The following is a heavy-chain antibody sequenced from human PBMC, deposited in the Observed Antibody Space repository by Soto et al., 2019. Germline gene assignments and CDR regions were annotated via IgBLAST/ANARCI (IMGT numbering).Heavy chain of an antibody. CDR2: ISGKNGNT. D-gene: IGHD2-2*01. V-gene: IGHV1-18*04. J-gene: IGHJ6*02. CDR1: GYTFISHG. Sequence: QVQLVQSGVEVKKPGASVKVSCKASGYTFISHGISWVRQAPGQGLEWMGWISGKNGNTNHAQKLQGRVTFATDTPTSTAYMELRSLRSDDTAGYYCARVSSSIVVVPDYGMDVWGQGPTVTVSS. CDR3: ARVSSSIVVVPDYGMDV.